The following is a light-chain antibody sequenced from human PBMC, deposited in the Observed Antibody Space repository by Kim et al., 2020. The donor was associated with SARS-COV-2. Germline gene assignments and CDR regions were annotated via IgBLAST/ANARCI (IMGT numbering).Light chain of an antibody. CDR3: HQYFSSPST. J-gene: IGKJ1*01. Sequence: DIVMTQSPDSLAVSLGERATINCKSSQSVFYTSNNNNYLAWYQHKPGQSPRLLIYWASTRQSGVPDRFIGSGSGTDFTLTISSLQAEDVAVYYCHQYFSSPSTFGQGTKVDIK. CDR2: WAS. CDR1: QSVFYTSNNNNY. V-gene: IGKV4-1*01.